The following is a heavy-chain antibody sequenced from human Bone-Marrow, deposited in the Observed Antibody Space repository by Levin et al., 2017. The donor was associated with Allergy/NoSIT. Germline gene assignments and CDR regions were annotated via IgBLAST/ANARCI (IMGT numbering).Heavy chain of an antibody. CDR1: GFTFSRYA. D-gene: IGHD2-2*01. CDR2: ISTNGEST. CDR3: ARGHLGYCIVTSCFAKGFFQP. J-gene: IGHJ1*01. Sequence: LSLTCAASGFTFSRYAMHWVRQAPGKGLEYVSAISTNGESTYYADSVKGRFTISRDNSKNTLFLQMGSLRAEDMGVYECARGHLGYCIVTSCFAKGFFQPWGQVTQVTVSS. V-gene: IGHV3-64*02.